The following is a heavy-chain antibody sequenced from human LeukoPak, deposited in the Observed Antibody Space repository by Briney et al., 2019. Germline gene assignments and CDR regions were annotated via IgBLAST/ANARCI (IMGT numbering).Heavy chain of an antibody. CDR3: GRGYYDSSGHYAIDH. Sequence: GGSLRLSCAASGFIFSSYEMNWVRQAPRKGLEWVSGISSASGSIYYADSVKGRFTISRDNAEDSLYLQMNSLGAEDTAVYYCGRGYYDSSGHYAIDHWGQGTLVTVSS. CDR2: ISSASGSI. J-gene: IGHJ4*02. CDR1: GFIFSSYE. V-gene: IGHV3-21*01. D-gene: IGHD3-22*01.